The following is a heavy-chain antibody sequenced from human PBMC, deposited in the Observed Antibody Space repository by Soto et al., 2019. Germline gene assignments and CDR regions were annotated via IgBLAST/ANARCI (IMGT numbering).Heavy chain of an antibody. Sequence: QVQLVQSGAEVKKPGSSVKVSCKASGGTFSSYTISWVRQAPGQGLEWMGRIIPILGIANYAQKFQGRVTITADKSTSPPYMELSSLRSEDTAVYYCARDLGYSYGYRDDYWGQGTLVTVSS. CDR1: GGTFSSYT. J-gene: IGHJ4*02. V-gene: IGHV1-69*08. D-gene: IGHD5-18*01. CDR2: IIPILGIA. CDR3: ARDLGYSYGYRDDY.